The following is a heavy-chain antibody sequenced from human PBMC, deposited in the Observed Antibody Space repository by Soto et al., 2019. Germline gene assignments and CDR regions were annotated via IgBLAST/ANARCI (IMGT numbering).Heavy chain of an antibody. J-gene: IGHJ3*02. CDR2: NMPGSSHI. CDR1: GFTFSVYS. Sequence: GGSLRLSCAASGFTFSVYSMNWVRQAPGKGLEWVSYNMPGSSHIFYADSVKGRFTISRDNAKNSLYLQMNSLTAEDTVFYFFAIEKVGVTSIHVFDIWGQGTMVTVSS. D-gene: IGHD1-26*01. CDR3: AIEKVGVTSIHVFDI. V-gene: IGHV3-48*01.